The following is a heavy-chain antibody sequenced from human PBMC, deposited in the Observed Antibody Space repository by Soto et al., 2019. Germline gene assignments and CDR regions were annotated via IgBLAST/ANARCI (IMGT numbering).Heavy chain of an antibody. CDR2: IYYSGST. Sequence: PSETLSLTCTVSGGSISSYYWSWIRQPPGKGLEWIGDIYYSGSTNYNPSLKSRVTISVDTSKNQFSLKLSSVTAADTAVYYCARDNRSGYYFDYWGQGTLVTVSS. V-gene: IGHV4-59*12. CDR3: ARDNRSGYYFDY. D-gene: IGHD3-22*01. J-gene: IGHJ4*02. CDR1: GGSISSYY.